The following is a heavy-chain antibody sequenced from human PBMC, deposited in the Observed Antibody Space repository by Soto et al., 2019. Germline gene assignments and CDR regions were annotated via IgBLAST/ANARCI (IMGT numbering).Heavy chain of an antibody. V-gene: IGHV3-21*01. CDR2: ISSSSSYI. CDR3: ARDGRRGYNYYYGMDV. Sequence: GGSLRLSCAASGFTFSSYSMNWGRQAPGKGLEWVSSISSSSSYIYYADSVKGRFTISRDNAKNSLYLQMNSLRAEDTAVYYCARDGRRGYNYYYGMDVRGQGTTVTVSS. CDR1: GFTFSSYS. J-gene: IGHJ6*02. D-gene: IGHD5-12*01.